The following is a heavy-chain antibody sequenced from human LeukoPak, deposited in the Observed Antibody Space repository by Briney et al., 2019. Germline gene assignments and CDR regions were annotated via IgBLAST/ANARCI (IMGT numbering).Heavy chain of an antibody. CDR2: IYHSGST. Sequence: PSETLSLTCAVSGGSINSNNWWSWVRQPPGKGLEWIGEIYHSGSTYYSPSLKSRVTISVDTSKNQFSLKLSSVTAADTAVYYCARDVTLSMIRVDYWGQGTLVTVSS. CDR3: ARDVTLSMIRVDY. CDR1: GGSINSNNW. V-gene: IGHV4-4*02. J-gene: IGHJ4*02. D-gene: IGHD3-10*01.